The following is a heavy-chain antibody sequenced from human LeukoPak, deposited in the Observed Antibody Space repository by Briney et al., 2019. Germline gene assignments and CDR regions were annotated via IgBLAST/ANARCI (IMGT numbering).Heavy chain of an antibody. CDR1: GYTFTAYY. Sequence: ASVTVSCKASGYTFTAYYMHWVRQAPGQGLEWMGWINPNSGGTDYAQKFQGRVTMTRDTSISTAYMELSRLRSDDTALYYCARDPRIAAAGDDNWFDPWGQGTLVTVSS. CDR3: ARDPRIAAAGDDNWFDP. J-gene: IGHJ5*02. D-gene: IGHD6-13*01. CDR2: INPNSGGT. V-gene: IGHV1-2*02.